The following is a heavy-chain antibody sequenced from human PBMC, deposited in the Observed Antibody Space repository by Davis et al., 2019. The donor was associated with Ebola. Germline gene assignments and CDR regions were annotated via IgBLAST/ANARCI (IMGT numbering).Heavy chain of an antibody. J-gene: IGHJ6*02. CDR2: IIPIFGTA. CDR1: GYTFTSYY. CDR3: ARGRYYGPRLRYYYYGMDV. V-gene: IGHV1-69*13. Sequence: SVKVSCKASGYTFTSYYMHWVRQAPGQGLEWMGGIIPIFGTANYAQKFQGRVTITADESTSTAYMELSSLRSEDTAVYYCARGRYYGPRLRYYYYGMDVWGQGTTVTVSS. D-gene: IGHD3-10*01.